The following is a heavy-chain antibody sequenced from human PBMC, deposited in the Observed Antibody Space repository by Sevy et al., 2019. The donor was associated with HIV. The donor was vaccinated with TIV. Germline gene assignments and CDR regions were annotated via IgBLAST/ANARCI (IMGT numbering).Heavy chain of an antibody. J-gene: IGHJ5*02. CDR1: GGSISSYY. CDR3: AREAGEYGSGSYYRRWFDP. Sequence: SETLSLTCTVSGGSISSYYWSWIRQPAGKGLEWIGRIYTSGSTNYNPSLKSRVTMSVDTSKNHFSQKLSSVTAADTAVYKCAREAGEYGSGSYYRRWFDPWGQRTLVTVSS. V-gene: IGHV4-4*07. CDR2: IYTSGST. D-gene: IGHD3-10*01.